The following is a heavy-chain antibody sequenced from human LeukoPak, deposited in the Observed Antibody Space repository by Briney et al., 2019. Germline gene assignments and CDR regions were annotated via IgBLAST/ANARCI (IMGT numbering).Heavy chain of an antibody. CDR3: ARVDDY. CDR2: IYYSGST. CDR1: GGSISSSSYY. Sequence: KPSETLSLTCTVSGGSISSSSYYWGWIRQPPGKGLEWIGNIYYSGSTYYSPSLKSRVTISVDTSKNQFSLKLSSVTAADTAVYYCARVDDYWGQGTLVTVSS. V-gene: IGHV4-39*01. J-gene: IGHJ4*02.